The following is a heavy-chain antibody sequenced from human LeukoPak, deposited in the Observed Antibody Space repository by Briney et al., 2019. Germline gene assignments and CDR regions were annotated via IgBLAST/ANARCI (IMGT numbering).Heavy chain of an antibody. D-gene: IGHD5-24*01. J-gene: IGHJ4*02. Sequence: PGGSLRLSCAASGLTFSNYWMSWVRQGPGKGLEWVANIKHDGSEKYYIDSVKGRFTISRDNAKNSLYLQMNSLRAEDTAVYYCARDGDGYYFDYWGQGTLVTVSS. CDR2: IKHDGSEK. V-gene: IGHV3-7*01. CDR3: ARDGDGYYFDY. CDR1: GLTFSNYW.